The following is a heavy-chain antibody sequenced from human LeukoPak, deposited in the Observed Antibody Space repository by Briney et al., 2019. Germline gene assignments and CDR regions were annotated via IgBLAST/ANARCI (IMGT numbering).Heavy chain of an antibody. D-gene: IGHD6-6*01. Sequence: GGSLRLSCAASGFTFSSYNMNWVPQAPGKGLEWVSSISSSSRYKYYADSVTSRFPISRDNAKNSLYLQMNSLRAEDTAVYYCARSSIAAPRHKEYFQHWGQGTLVTVSS. V-gene: IGHV3-21*01. J-gene: IGHJ1*01. CDR3: ARSSIAAPRHKEYFQH. CDR1: GFTFSSYN. CDR2: ISSSSRYK.